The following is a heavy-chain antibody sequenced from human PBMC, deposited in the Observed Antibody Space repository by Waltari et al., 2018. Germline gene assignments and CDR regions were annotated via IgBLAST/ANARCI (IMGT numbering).Heavy chain of an antibody. CDR2: IYYSGST. CDR3: ASGDFWTGRYFDY. D-gene: IGHD3-3*01. CDR1: GGSISSSSYY. J-gene: IGHJ4*02. V-gene: IGHV4-39*07. Sequence: QLQLQESGPGLVKPSETLSLTCTVSGGSISSSSYYWGWILQPPGKGLEWIGSIYYSGSTYYNPSLKSRVTISVDTSKNQFSLKLSSVTAADTAVYYCASGDFWTGRYFDYWGQGTLVTVSS.